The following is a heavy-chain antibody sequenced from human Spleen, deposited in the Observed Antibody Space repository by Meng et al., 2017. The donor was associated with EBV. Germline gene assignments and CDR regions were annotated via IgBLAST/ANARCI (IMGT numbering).Heavy chain of an antibody. CDR3: ASYRSGGTGFDY. D-gene: IGHD6-19*01. Sequence: EVQLVESGGGLVQPGGSLRLSCAASGFTFSTYAMSWVRQAPGKGLEWVSAISYDESTYYADSVKGRFTISRDNSKNTLYVQMNSLRAEDTALYYCASYRSGGTGFDYWGQGTLVTVSS. CDR1: GFTFSTYA. J-gene: IGHJ4*02. V-gene: IGHV3-23*04. CDR2: ISYDEST.